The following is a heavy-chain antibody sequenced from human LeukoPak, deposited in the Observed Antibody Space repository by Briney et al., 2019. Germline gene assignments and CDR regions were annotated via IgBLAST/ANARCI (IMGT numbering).Heavy chain of an antibody. J-gene: IGHJ4*02. D-gene: IGHD6-19*01. CDR3: AKGFSSGWYYFDT. V-gene: IGHV3-23*01. CDR2: ISGSIGSA. Sequence: GGSLRLSCAASGFTFSSHAMSWVRQAPGKGLEWVSGISGSIGSANYADSVKGRFTISRDISKNTLYLQMDSLRAEDTAVYYCAKGFSSGWYYFDTWGQGTLVTVSS. CDR1: GFTFSSHA.